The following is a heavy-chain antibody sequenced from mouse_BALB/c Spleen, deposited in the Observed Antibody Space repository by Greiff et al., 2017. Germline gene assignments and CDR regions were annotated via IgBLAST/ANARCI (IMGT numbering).Heavy chain of an antibody. V-gene: IGHV3-2*02. J-gene: IGHJ3*01. CDR3: AHGYYGAWFAY. CDR2: ISYSGST. D-gene: IGHD2-3*01. CDR1: GYSITSDYA. Sequence: EVQLQQSGPGLVKPSQSLSLTCTVTGYSITSDYAWNWIRQFPGNKLEWMGYISYSGSTSYNPSLKSRISITRDTSKNQFFLQLNSVTTEDTATYYCAHGYYGAWFAYWGQGTLVTVSA.